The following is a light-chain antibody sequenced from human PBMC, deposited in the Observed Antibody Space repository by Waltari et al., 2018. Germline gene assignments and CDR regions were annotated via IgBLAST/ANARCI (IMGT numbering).Light chain of an antibody. CDR3: QQYNVWPPLT. V-gene: IGKV3-15*01. Sequence: EIVMTQSPASLSVSQGERVILYCRASQSIHDNLAWYQQKPGQAPRLLIFGASTRATGIPARFRGSGSGAEFTLTITSLQSEDCAVYYCQQYNVWPPLTFGGGTKVEIK. CDR1: QSIHDN. CDR2: GAS. J-gene: IGKJ4*01.